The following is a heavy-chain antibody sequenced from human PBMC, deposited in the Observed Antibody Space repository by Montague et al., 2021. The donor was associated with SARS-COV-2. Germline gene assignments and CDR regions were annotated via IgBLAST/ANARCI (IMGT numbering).Heavy chain of an antibody. CDR2: MYYTGTS. Sequence: SETLSLTCAISGGPASGYYWAWIRQPPGKGLEWIGYMYYTGTSNYNPSLKSRVSMSIDTSKNHFSLNLTSVAAADTGVYYCARGLGYTSMFRFFDYWGHGAQVTVSS. CDR3: ARGLGYTSMFRFFDY. J-gene: IGHJ4*01. D-gene: IGHD2-2*02. V-gene: IGHV4-59*02. CDR1: GGPASGYY.